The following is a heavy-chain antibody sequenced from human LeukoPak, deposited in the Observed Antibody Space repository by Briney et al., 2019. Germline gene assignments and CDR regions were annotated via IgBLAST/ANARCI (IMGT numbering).Heavy chain of an antibody. CDR1: GFTFSSYA. Sequence: PGGSLRLSCAASGFTFSSYAMSWVRQAPGKGLEWVSAISGSGGSTYYADSVKGRFTISRDNSKNTLYLQMNSLRAEDTAVYYCAKAPTSSTTILLGYWGQGTLVTVSS. CDR2: ISGSGGST. V-gene: IGHV3-23*01. J-gene: IGHJ4*02. D-gene: IGHD2-2*01. CDR3: AKAPTSSTTILLGY.